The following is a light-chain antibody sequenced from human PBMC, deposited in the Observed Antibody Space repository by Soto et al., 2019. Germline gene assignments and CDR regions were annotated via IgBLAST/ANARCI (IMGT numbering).Light chain of an antibody. CDR1: QDINDY. Sequence: EIQMTQSPSSLSASLGDRVTITCQASQDINDYSNWYQQKPGKAPRLLIYGASFLEVGVPSRFSGSGSGTHFTLTISSLQPEDGATYYCQQYDSLPYTFGHGTRLEIK. J-gene: IGKJ2*01. CDR3: QQYDSLPYT. CDR2: GAS. V-gene: IGKV1-33*01.